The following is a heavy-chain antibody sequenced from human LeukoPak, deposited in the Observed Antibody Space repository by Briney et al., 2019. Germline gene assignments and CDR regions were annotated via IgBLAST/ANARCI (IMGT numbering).Heavy chain of an antibody. CDR3: ARLNYYGSGSYLNWFDP. CDR1: GGSISSYY. J-gene: IGHJ5*02. V-gene: IGHV4-59*08. Sequence: SETLSLTCAVSGGSISSYYWSWIRQPPGKGLEWIGYIYSSGSTNYNPSPKSRVTISVDTSKNQFSLKLSSVTAADTAVYYCARLNYYGSGSYLNWFDPWGQGTLVTVSS. CDR2: IYSSGST. D-gene: IGHD3-10*01.